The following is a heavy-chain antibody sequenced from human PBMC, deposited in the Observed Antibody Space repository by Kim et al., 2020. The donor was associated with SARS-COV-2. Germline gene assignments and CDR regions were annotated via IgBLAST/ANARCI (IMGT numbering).Heavy chain of an antibody. V-gene: IGHV4-59*08. CDR3: ARQATYYYDSSGPSLYYFDY. J-gene: IGHJ4*02. CDR1: GGSISKYY. Sequence: SETLSLTCSVSGGSISKYYWSWIRQPPGKGLEWIGYIYYSGTTNYNPSLKRRVSLSVDTSENQFSLKLTSVTAADTAVYFCARQATYYYDSSGPSLYYFDYWGLGSLVSVSS. D-gene: IGHD3-22*01. CDR2: IYYSGTT.